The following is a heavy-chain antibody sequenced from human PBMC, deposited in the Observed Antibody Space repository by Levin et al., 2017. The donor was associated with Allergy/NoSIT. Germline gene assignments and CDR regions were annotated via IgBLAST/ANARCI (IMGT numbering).Heavy chain of an antibody. CDR2: IFYSGSA. CDR3: ARQQCNSPSCYAWNFDY. D-gene: IGHD2-2*01. J-gene: IGHJ4*02. CDR1: GGSMNSSSHY. Sequence: SQTLSLTCTVSGGSMNSSSHYWVWIRQPPGKGLEWIGSIFYSGSAYYSLSLKSRVIISVDTSKNQFSLNLSSVTAADTAVYYCARQQCNSPSCYAWNFDYWGPGTLVAVSS. V-gene: IGHV4-39*01.